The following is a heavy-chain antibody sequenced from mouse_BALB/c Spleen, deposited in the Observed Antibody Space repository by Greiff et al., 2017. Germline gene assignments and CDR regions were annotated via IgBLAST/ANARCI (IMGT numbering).Heavy chain of an antibody. CDR2: INSNGGST. CDR1: GFTFSSCG. D-gene: IGHD1-1*01. J-gene: IGHJ2*01. CDR3: ARDYYGTRDY. V-gene: IGHV5-6-3*01. Sequence: EVNLVESGGGLVQPGGSLKLSCAASGFTFSSCGMSWVRQTPDKRLELVATINSNGGSTYYPDSVKGRFTISRDNAKNTLYLQMSSLKSEDTAMYYCARDYYGTRDYWGQGTTLTVSS.